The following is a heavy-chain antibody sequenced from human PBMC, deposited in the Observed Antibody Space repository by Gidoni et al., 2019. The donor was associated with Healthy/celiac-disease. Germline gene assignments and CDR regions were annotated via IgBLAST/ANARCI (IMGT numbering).Heavy chain of an antibody. Sequence: EVQLVESGGGWVQPGRSLRLSCAASGFTFDDYAMHWVRQAPGKGLEWVSGISWNSGSIGYADSVKGRFTISRDNAKNSLYLQMNSLRAEDTALYYCAKDINRYFDEGWFDPWGQGTLVTVSS. CDR1: GFTFDDYA. V-gene: IGHV3-9*01. CDR2: ISWNSGSI. J-gene: IGHJ5*02. D-gene: IGHD3-9*01. CDR3: AKDINRYFDEGWFDP.